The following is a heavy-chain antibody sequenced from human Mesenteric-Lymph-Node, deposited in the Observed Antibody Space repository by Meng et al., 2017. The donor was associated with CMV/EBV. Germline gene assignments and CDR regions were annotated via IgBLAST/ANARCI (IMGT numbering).Heavy chain of an antibody. J-gene: IGHJ3*02. Sequence: GESLKISCAASGFTFSSYGMHWVRQAPGKGLEWVAFIRYDGSNKYYADSVKGRFTISRDNSKNTLYLQMNSLRVEDTAVYYCAKDGGGDWWNAFHIRGQGTMVTVSS. CDR2: IRYDGSNK. CDR3: AKDGGGDWWNAFHI. V-gene: IGHV3-30*02. D-gene: IGHD2-21*01. CDR1: GFTFSSYG.